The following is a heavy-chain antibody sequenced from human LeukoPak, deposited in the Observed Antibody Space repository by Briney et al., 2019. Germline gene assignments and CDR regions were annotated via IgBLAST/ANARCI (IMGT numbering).Heavy chain of an antibody. D-gene: IGHD5-24*01. V-gene: IGHV3-30*18. Sequence: GGSLRLSCAASGFTFSSYGMHWVRQAPGKGLEWVAVISYDGSNKYYADSVKGRFTISRDNSKNTLYLQMNSLRAEDTAVYYCAKETEMYYYYGMDVWGQGTTVIVSS. CDR3: AKETEMYYYYGMDV. CDR2: ISYDGSNK. CDR1: GFTFSSYG. J-gene: IGHJ6*02.